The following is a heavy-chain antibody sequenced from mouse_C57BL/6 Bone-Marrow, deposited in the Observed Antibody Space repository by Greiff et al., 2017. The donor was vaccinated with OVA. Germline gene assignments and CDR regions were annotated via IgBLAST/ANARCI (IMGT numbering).Heavy chain of an antibody. J-gene: IGHJ1*03. CDR1: GYTFTDYY. D-gene: IGHD1-1*01. V-gene: IGHV1-19*01. CDR3: ARPLYGSSPYWYFDV. CDR2: INPYNGGT. Sequence: VHVKQSGPVLVKPGASVKMSCKASGYTFTDYYMNWVRQSHGKSLEWIGVINPYNGGTSYNQKFTGKATLTVDKSSSTAYMELNSLTSEDSAVYYCARPLYGSSPYWYFDVGGTGTTVTVSS.